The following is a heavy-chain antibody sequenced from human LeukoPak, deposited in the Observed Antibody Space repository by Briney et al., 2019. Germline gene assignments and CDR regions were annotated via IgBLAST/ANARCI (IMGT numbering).Heavy chain of an antibody. V-gene: IGHV1-69*05. CDR3: ARQYYYGSGSYWYFDL. D-gene: IGHD3-10*01. CDR2: IIPIFGTA. CDR1: GGTFSSYA. Sequence: SVKVSCKASGGTFSSYAISWVRQAPGQGLEWMGRIIPIFGTADYAQKFQGRVTITTDESTSTAYMELSSLRSEDTAVYYCARQYYYGSGSYWYFDLWGRGTLVTVSS. J-gene: IGHJ2*01.